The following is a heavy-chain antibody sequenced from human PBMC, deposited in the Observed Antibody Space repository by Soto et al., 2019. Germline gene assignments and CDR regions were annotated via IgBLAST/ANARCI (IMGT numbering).Heavy chain of an antibody. D-gene: IGHD2-15*01. CDR3: ARGEDVVVVAATRDPPSGFDP. Sequence: QVQLVQSGAEVKEPGSSVKVSCTASGGTFSSYTISWVRQAPGQGLEWMGRIIPILGIANYAQKFQGRVTITADKSTSTAYMELSSLRSEDTAVYYCARGEDVVVVAATRDPPSGFDPCRQGTLVTVSS. CDR2: IIPILGIA. V-gene: IGHV1-69*02. J-gene: IGHJ5*02. CDR1: GGTFSSYT.